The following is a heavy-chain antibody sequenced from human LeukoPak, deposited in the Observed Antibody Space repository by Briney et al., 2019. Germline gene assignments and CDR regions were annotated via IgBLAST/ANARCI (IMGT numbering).Heavy chain of an antibody. CDR1: GASMSSNY. CDR3: ARGRVGGATAAFDI. Sequence: SETLSLTCNVSGASMSSNYWSWIRQPPGKGLEWIGFIYYSGSTNYNPSLKSRVAISVDRSKNQFSLKLSSVTAADTAVYYCARGRVGGATAAFDIWGQGTMVTASS. V-gene: IGHV4-59*01. D-gene: IGHD1-26*01. J-gene: IGHJ3*02. CDR2: IYYSGST.